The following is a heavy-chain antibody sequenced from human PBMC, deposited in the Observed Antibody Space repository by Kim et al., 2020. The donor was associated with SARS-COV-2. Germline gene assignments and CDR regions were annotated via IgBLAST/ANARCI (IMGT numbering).Heavy chain of an antibody. Sequence: SETLSLTCTVSGGSISSYYWSWIRQPPGKGLEWIGYIYYSGSTNYNPSLKSRVTISVDTSKNQFSLKLSSVTAADTAVYYCARHRGLYCSGGSCYSGVIDYWGQGTLVTVSS. CDR2: IYYSGST. V-gene: IGHV4-59*08. CDR3: ARHRGLYCSGGSCYSGVIDY. D-gene: IGHD2-15*01. J-gene: IGHJ4*02. CDR1: GGSISSYY.